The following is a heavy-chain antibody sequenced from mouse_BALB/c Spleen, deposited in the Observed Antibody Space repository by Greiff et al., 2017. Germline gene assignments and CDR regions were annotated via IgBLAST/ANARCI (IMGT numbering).Heavy chain of an antibody. CDR2: ISTYYGDA. CDR1: GYTFTDYA. Sequence: VQLQQSGAELVRPGVSVKISCKGSGYTFTDYAMHWVKQSHAKSLEWIGVISTYYGDASYNQKSKGKATMTVDKSSSTAYMELARLTSEDSAIYYCSRSSDYGSSYYFDYWGQGTTLTVSS. J-gene: IGHJ2*01. D-gene: IGHD1-1*01. V-gene: IGHV1S137*01. CDR3: SRSSDYGSSYYFDY.